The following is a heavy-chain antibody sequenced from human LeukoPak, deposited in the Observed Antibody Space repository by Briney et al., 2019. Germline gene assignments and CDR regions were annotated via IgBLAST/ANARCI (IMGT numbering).Heavy chain of an antibody. D-gene: IGHD3-22*01. Sequence: GGSLSLSCAASGFTFSSYAMHWVRQAPGKGLEWVAVISYDGSNKYYADSVKGRFTISRDNSKNTLYLQMNSLRAEDTAVYYCATLLTVVEDYWGQGTLVTVSS. CDR3: ATLLTVVEDY. V-gene: IGHV3-30-3*01. J-gene: IGHJ4*02. CDR1: GFTFSSYA. CDR2: ISYDGSNK.